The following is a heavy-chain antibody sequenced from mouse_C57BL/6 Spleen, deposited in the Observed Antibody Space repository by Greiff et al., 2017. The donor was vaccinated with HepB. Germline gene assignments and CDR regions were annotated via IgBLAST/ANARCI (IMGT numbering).Heavy chain of an antibody. CDR1: GYAFSSSW. CDR3: ARCDGNYDYYAMDY. Sequence: QVQLKQSGPELVKPGASVKISCKASGYAFSSSWMNWVKQRPGKGLEWIGRIYPGDGDTNYNGKFKGKATLTADKSSSTAYMQLSSLTSEDSAVYFCARCDGNYDYYAMDYWGQGTSVTVSS. D-gene: IGHD2-1*01. J-gene: IGHJ4*01. V-gene: IGHV1-82*01. CDR2: IYPGDGDT.